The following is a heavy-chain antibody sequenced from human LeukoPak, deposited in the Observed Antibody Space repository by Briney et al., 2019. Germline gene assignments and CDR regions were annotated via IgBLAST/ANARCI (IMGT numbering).Heavy chain of an antibody. CDR2: FDPEDGEA. CDR1: GYTLTELS. J-gene: IGHJ4*02. D-gene: IGHD1-7*01. CDR3: AREGPELNYDY. Sequence: ASVKVSCKVSGYTLTELSMHWVRQAPGKGLEWMGGFDPEDGEAIYAQEFQGRVTMTRDTSISTAYMELSRLRSDDTAVYYCAREGPELNYDYWGQGTLVTVSS. V-gene: IGHV1-24*01.